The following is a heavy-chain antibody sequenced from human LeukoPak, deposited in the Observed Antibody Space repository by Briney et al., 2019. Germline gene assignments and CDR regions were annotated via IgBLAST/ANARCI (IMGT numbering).Heavy chain of an antibody. D-gene: IGHD3-22*01. CDR3: ARDQPDYYDSSGYYFTAFDP. V-gene: IGHV4-61*02. J-gene: IGHJ5*02. Sequence: PSQTLSLTCTVSGGSISSGGYYWSWIRQPAGKGLEWIGRIYTSGSTNYNPSLKSRVTMSVDTSKNQFSLKLSSVTAADTAVYYCARDQPDYYDSSGYYFTAFDPWGQGTLVTVSS. CDR1: GGSISSGGYY. CDR2: IYTSGST.